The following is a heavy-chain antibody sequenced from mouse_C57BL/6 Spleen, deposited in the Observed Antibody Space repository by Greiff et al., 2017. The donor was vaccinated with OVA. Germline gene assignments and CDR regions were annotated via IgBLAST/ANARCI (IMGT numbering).Heavy chain of an antibody. CDR2: IYPGAGDT. J-gene: IGHJ1*03. V-gene: IGHV1-82*01. Sequence: QVQLQQSGPELVKPGASVKISCKASGYAFSSSWMNWVKQRPGKGLEWIGRIYPGAGDTNYNGKFKGKATLTADKSSSTAYMQLSSLTSEDSAVYVCVRLLINYDGGYFDVWGTGTTVTVSS. D-gene: IGHD2-4*01. CDR1: GYAFSSSW. CDR3: VRLLINYDGGYFDV.